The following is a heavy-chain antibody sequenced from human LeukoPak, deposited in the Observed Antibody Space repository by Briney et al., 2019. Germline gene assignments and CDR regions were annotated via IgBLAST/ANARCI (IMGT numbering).Heavy chain of an antibody. CDR1: GGSISSYY. Sequence: PSETLSLTCTVSGGSISSYYWSWIRQPPGKGLEWIGYIYYSGSTNYNPSLRSRVTISVDTSKNQFSLKLSSVTAADTAVYYCARVTGDYTYYDSSGYYSHPYYFDYWGQGTLVTVSS. V-gene: IGHV4-59*01. D-gene: IGHD3-22*01. CDR3: ARVTGDYTYYDSSGYYSHPYYFDY. CDR2: IYYSGST. J-gene: IGHJ4*02.